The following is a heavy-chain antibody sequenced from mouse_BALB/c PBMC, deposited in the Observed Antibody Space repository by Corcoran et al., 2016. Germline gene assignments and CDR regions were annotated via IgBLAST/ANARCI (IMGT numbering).Heavy chain of an antibody. CDR2: IDPENGNT. CDR1: GFNIKDYY. Sequence: EVQLQQSGAELVRPGALVKLSCKASGFNIKDYYMRWVKQRPEQGLEWSGWIDPENGNTIYDPKFQGKARITADTSSNTDYLHLSSLTSEDTAVYYCARSGLRYWGQGTTLTVSS. CDR3: ARSGLRY. V-gene: IGHV14-1*02. D-gene: IGHD3-1*01. J-gene: IGHJ2*01.